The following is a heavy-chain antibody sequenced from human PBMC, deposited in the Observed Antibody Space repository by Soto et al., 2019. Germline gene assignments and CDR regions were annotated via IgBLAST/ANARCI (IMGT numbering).Heavy chain of an antibody. V-gene: IGHV4-39*01. CDR2: IYYSGST. Sequence: SETLSLTCTVSGGSISSSSYYWGWIRQPPGKGLEWIGSIYYSGSTYYNPSLKSRVTISVDTSKNQFSLKLSSVTAADTAVYYCARHCDFWSGYYTRGAVNWFDPWGQGTLVTVSS. CDR3: ARHCDFWSGYYTRGAVNWFDP. D-gene: IGHD3-3*01. CDR1: GGSISSSSYY. J-gene: IGHJ5*02.